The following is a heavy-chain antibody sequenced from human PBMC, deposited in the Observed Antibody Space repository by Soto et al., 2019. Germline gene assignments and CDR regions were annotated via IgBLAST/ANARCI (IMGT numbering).Heavy chain of an antibody. Sequence: LRLSCAASGFTFSSYSMNWVRQAPGKGLEWVSYISSSSSTIYYADSVKGRFTISRDNAKNSLYLRMNSLRAEDTAVYYCARDDSAMVSDHWGQGALVTVSS. CDR3: ARDDSAMVSDH. CDR2: ISSSSSTI. J-gene: IGHJ4*02. CDR1: GFTFSSYS. D-gene: IGHD5-18*01. V-gene: IGHV3-48*01.